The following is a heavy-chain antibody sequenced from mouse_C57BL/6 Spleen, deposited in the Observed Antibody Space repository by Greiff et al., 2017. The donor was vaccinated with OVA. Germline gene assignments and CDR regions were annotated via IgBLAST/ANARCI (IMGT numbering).Heavy chain of an antibody. CDR2: IHPNSGST. CDR3: ARYYCGSSYRYFDV. J-gene: IGHJ1*03. D-gene: IGHD1-1*01. Sequence: QVQLKQPGAELVKPGASVKLSCKASGYTFPSYWMHWVKQRHGQGLEWIGMIHPNSGSTNYNEKFKSKATLTVDKSSSTAYLQLSSLTSEDSAVYYCARYYCGSSYRYFDVWGTGTTVTVSS. V-gene: IGHV1-64*01. CDR1: GYTFPSYW.